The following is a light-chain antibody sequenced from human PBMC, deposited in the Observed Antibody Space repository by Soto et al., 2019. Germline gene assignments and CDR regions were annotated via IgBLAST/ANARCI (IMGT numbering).Light chain of an antibody. CDR2: GAS. Sequence: EIVMTQSPATLSVSPGERATLSCRASQSIATHLAWYQQKPGQTPGLLIYGASTRATGVPARFSGSGSGTEFTLTISSLQSEDFAVYYCQQYDTLPPHTFGQGTRLEIK. CDR3: QQYDTLPPHT. CDR1: QSIATH. V-gene: IGKV3-15*01. J-gene: IGKJ2*01.